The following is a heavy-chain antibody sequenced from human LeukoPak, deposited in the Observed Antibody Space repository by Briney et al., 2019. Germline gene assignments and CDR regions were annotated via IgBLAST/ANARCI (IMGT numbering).Heavy chain of an antibody. CDR1: GFSFSNYA. D-gene: IGHD6-25*01. V-gene: IGHV3-23*01. Sequence: GGSLRLSCVASGFSFSNYAMSWVRQAPGKGLEWVSGISAAASITSYAVSVKGRFTISRDNSKNALYLQMSSLRADDTAIYHCATEIAGYSSAHVAVGTEYCGQGPLVTVSS. CDR2: ISAAASIT. CDR3: ATEIAGYSSAHVAVGTEY. J-gene: IGHJ4*02.